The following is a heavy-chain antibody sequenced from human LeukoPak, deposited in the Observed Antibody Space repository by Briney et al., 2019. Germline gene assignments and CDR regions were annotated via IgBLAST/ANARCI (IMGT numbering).Heavy chain of an antibody. CDR3: ARRIAARRPDAFDI. CDR2: IYYSGST. Sequence: SETLSLTCTVSGGSISSSSYYWGWIRQPPGTGLEWVGSIYYSGSTYYNPSLKSRVTISVDTSKNQFSLKLSSVTAADTAVYYCARRIAARRPDAFDIWGQGTMVTVSS. J-gene: IGHJ3*02. D-gene: IGHD6-6*01. V-gene: IGHV4-39*07. CDR1: GGSISSSSYY.